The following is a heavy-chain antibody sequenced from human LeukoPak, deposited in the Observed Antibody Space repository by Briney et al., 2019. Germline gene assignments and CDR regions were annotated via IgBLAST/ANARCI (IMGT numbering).Heavy chain of an antibody. D-gene: IGHD4-17*01. CDR3: AKDRGVTTPYYFDY. Sequence: GGSLRLSCAASGFTFSSYGMHWVRQAPGKGLEWVAFIRYDGSNKYYADSVKGRFTISRDNSKNTLYLQMNCLRAEDTAVYYCAKDRGVTTPYYFDYWGQGTLVTVSS. J-gene: IGHJ4*02. V-gene: IGHV3-30*02. CDR1: GFTFSSYG. CDR2: IRYDGSNK.